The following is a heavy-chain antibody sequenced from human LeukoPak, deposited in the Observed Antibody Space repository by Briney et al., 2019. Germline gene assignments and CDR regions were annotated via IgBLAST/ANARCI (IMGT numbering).Heavy chain of an antibody. V-gene: IGHV3-9*01. CDR3: AKDSGYVSVAPFDY. Sequence: GGSLRLSCAASGFTFDDYAMHWVRHAPGKGLEWVSGISWNSGSIGYADSVKGRFTISRDNAKNSLYLQMNSLRAEDTALYYCAKDSGYVSVAPFDYWGQGTPVTVSS. J-gene: IGHJ4*02. CDR1: GFTFDDYA. CDR2: ISWNSGSI. D-gene: IGHD3-22*01.